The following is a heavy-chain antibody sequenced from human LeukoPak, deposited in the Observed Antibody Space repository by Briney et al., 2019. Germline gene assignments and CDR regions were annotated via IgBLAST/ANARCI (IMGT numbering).Heavy chain of an antibody. CDR3: ARDLREYSSSSGMDV. V-gene: IGHV1-69*05. D-gene: IGHD6-6*01. CDR2: IIPIFGTA. Sequence: SVKVSCKASGGTFSSYAISWVRQAPGQGLEWMGGIIPIFGTANYAQKFQGRVTMTRDMSTSTVYMELSSLRSEDTAVYYCARDLREYSSSSGMDVWGKGTTVTVSS. CDR1: GGTFSSYA. J-gene: IGHJ6*03.